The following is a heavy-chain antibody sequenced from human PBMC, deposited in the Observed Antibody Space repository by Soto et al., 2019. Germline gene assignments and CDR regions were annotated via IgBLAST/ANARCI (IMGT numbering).Heavy chain of an antibody. J-gene: IGHJ4*02. Sequence: PSETLSLTCTVSGGSISSYYWSWIRQPPGKGLEWIGYIYYSGSTNYNPSLKSRVTISVDTSKNQFSLKLSSVTAADTAVYYCARGLYYYDSSVPFYYWGQGTLVTVSS. V-gene: IGHV4-59*01. CDR3: ARGLYYYDSSVPFYY. D-gene: IGHD3-22*01. CDR2: IYYSGST. CDR1: GGSISSYY.